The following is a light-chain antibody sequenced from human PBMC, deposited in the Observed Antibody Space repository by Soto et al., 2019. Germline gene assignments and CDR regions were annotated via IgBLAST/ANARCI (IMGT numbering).Light chain of an antibody. V-gene: IGKV1-39*01. Sequence: DIQMTQSPSSLSASIGDRANITCRASQRIDNYVNWYQQKPGKAPKVLIYAASSLQSGVPSRFSGTGSGTDFTFTISSLQPEDFPTYYCQQSYSTPRTFGPGTKVDLK. CDR3: QQSYSTPRT. CDR1: QRIDNY. CDR2: AAS. J-gene: IGKJ3*01.